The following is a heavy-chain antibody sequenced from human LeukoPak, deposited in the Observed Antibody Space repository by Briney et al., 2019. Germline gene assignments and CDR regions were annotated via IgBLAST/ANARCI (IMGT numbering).Heavy chain of an antibody. D-gene: IGHD4-17*01. CDR3: SYGDYVAGY. J-gene: IGHJ4*02. CDR2: ISGSGGST. V-gene: IGHV3-23*01. CDR1: GFSVSHNY. Sequence: GGSLRLSCAASGFSVSHNYMSWVRQAPGKGLEWVSAISGSGGSTYYADSVKGRFTISRDNSKNTLYLQMNSLRAEDTAVYYASYGDYVAGYWGQGTLVTVSS.